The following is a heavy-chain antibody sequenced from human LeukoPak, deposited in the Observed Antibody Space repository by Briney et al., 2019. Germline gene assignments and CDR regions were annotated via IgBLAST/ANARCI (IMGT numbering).Heavy chain of an antibody. CDR2: IKSKSDGGTT. V-gene: IGHV3-15*07. J-gene: IGHJ6*02. CDR3: TIAKWFGENRLLNYYYGMDV. CDR1: GFTFSNAW. Sequence: GGPLRLSCAASGFTFSNAWMNWVRQAPGKGLEWVGRIKSKSDGGTTDYAAAVKGRFTISRDDSKTTLSLQMNSLKTEHTAVYYCTIAKWFGENRLLNYYYGMDVWGQGTTVTVSS. D-gene: IGHD3-10*01.